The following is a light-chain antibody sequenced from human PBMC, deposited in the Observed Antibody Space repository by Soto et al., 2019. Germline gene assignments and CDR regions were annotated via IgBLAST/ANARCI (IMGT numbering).Light chain of an antibody. CDR1: SSDVGGYNY. J-gene: IGLJ2*01. CDR2: EVS. CDR3: SSYTGSSTVV. Sequence: QSALTQPASVSGSPGQSVTISCTGTSSDVGGYNYVSWYQHHPGKAPKLMIYEVSHRPSGVSNRFSGSKSGNTASLTISGLQAEDEADYYCSSYTGSSTVVFGGGTKLTVL. V-gene: IGLV2-14*01.